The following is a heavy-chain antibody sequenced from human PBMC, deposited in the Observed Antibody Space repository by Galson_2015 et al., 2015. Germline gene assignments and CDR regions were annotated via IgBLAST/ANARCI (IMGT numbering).Heavy chain of an antibody. CDR3: ARDRFIAAAGKFYYYGMDV. CDR2: IIPIFGIA. D-gene: IGHD6-13*01. J-gene: IGHJ6*02. CDR1: GGTFSSYA. V-gene: IGHV1-69*10. Sequence: SVKVSCKASGGTFSSYAISWVRQAPGQGLEWMGGIIPIFGIANYAQKFQGRVTITADKSTSTAYMELSSLRSEDTAVYYCARDRFIAAAGKFYYYGMDVWGQGTTVTVSS.